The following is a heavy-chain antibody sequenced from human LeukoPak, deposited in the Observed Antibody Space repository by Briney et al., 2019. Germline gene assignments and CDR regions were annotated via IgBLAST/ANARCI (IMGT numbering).Heavy chain of an antibody. J-gene: IGHJ3*02. Sequence: GGSLRLSCAASGSTFSSYGMHWVRQAPGKGLEWVAVIWYDGSNKYYADSVKGRFTISRDNSKNTLYLQMNSLRAEDTAVYYCANLYYYDSSGYWFDIWGQGTMVTVSS. CDR2: IWYDGSNK. D-gene: IGHD3-22*01. CDR1: GSTFSSYG. CDR3: ANLYYYDSSGYWFDI. V-gene: IGHV3-33*06.